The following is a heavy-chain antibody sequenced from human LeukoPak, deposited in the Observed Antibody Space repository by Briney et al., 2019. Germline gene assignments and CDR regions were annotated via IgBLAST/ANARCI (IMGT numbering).Heavy chain of an antibody. CDR3: AKDYYDSSGYFRVPHVFDS. CDR2: IRYDGSNI. D-gene: IGHD3-22*01. CDR1: GFTFSSYG. V-gene: IGHV3-30*02. Sequence: GGSLRLSCAASGFTFSSYGMHWVRQAPGKGLEWVAFIRYDGSNIYCADSVKGRVTITRDNSKNTMYLRMNSLRAEDTAVYYCAKDYYDSSGYFRVPHVFDSWGQGTLVTVSS. J-gene: IGHJ4*02.